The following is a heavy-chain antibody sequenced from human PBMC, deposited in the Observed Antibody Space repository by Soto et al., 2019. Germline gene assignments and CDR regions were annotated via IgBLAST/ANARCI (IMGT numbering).Heavy chain of an antibody. Sequence: QVQLVESGGGVVQPGRSLRLSCAASGFTFSSYGMHWVRQAPGKGLEWVAVIWYDGSNQYYADSVKGRFTISRDNSKNTLYLQMNSLRAEDTAVYYCAKCDRFDFWSGPDYWGQGTLVTVSS. CDR2: IWYDGSNQ. D-gene: IGHD3-3*01. CDR3: AKCDRFDFWSGPDY. CDR1: GFTFSSYG. J-gene: IGHJ4*02. V-gene: IGHV3-30*18.